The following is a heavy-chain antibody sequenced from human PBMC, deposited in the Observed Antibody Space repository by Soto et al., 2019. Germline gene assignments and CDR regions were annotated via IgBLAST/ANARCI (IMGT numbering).Heavy chain of an antibody. J-gene: IGHJ6*02. D-gene: IGHD3-10*01. CDR1: GFTFSSYA. Sequence: EVQLLESGGGLVQPGGSLRLSCAASGFTFSSYAMSWVRQAPGKGLEWVSAISGSGGSTYYADSVKGRFTISRDNSKNTLYLQMNSLRAEDTAVYYCADGSGSYFYYGMDVWGQGTTVTVSS. CDR2: ISGSGGST. V-gene: IGHV3-23*01. CDR3: ADGSGSYFYYGMDV.